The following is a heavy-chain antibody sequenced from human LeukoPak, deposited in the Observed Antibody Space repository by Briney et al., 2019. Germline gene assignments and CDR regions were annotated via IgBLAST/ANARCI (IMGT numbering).Heavy chain of an antibody. Sequence: SETLSLTCTVSGGSISSSSYYWGWIRQPPGKGLEWIGSIYYSGSTYYNPSLKSRVTISVDTSKNQFSLKLSSVTAADTAVYYCAREEFIAVAGTGLPHYFDYWGQGTLVTVSS. CDR1: GGSISSSSYY. CDR2: IYYSGST. CDR3: AREEFIAVAGTGLPHYFDY. J-gene: IGHJ4*02. V-gene: IGHV4-39*07. D-gene: IGHD6-19*01.